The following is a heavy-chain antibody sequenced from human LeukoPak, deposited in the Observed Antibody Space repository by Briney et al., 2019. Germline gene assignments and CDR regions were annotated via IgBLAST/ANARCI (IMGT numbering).Heavy chain of an antibody. Sequence: PGGSLRLSCAASGFTFSSYWMSWVRQAPGKGLEWVANIKQDGSEKYYVDSVKGRFTISRDNAKNSLYLQMNSLRAEDTAVYYCARAALAPIVPAAMYPNWGQGTLVTVSS. J-gene: IGHJ4*02. CDR1: GFTFSSYW. CDR3: ARAALAPIVPAAMYPN. CDR2: IKQDGSEK. V-gene: IGHV3-7*01. D-gene: IGHD2-2*01.